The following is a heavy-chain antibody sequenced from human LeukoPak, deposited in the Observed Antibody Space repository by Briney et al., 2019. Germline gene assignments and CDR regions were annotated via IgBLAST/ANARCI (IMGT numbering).Heavy chain of an antibody. CDR3: ARAREMATIMNYYFDY. D-gene: IGHD5-24*01. V-gene: IGHV3-21*01. Sequence: GGSLRLSCAASGFTVSSSYMSWVRQAPGKGLEWVSSISSSSSYIYYADSVKGRFTISRDNAKNSLYLQMNSLRAEDTAVYYCARAREMATIMNYYFDYWGQGTLVTVSS. J-gene: IGHJ4*02. CDR2: ISSSSSYI. CDR1: GFTVSSSY.